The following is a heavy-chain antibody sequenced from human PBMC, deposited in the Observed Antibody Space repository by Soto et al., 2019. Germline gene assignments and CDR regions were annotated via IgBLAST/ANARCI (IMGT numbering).Heavy chain of an antibody. CDR2: IYWNDEQ. J-gene: IGHJ6*02. Sequence: QITLKESGPTLVKPTQTLTLTCTFSGFSLTSGVVGVGWIRQPPGEALEWLALIYWNDEQYYNPSLRNRLTITRDTSKNQVVLTMTNVDPVDTATYYCSHRLPGPSGYDVLGHGTTFTVSS. D-gene: IGHD6-13*01. V-gene: IGHV2-5*01. CDR1: GFSLTSGVVG. CDR3: SHRLPGPSGYDV.